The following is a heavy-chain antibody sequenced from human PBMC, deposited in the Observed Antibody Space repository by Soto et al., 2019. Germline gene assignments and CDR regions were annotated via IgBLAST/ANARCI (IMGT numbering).Heavy chain of an antibody. D-gene: IGHD3-22*01. J-gene: IGHJ4*02. CDR3: SNSLVVVISAAFYFDY. Sequence: PDVSLRLSCAASGFAFATYAMSWVRQAPGKGLEWVSGISGSGGSTYYADSVKGRFTISRDNSKNTLYLQMNSLRAEDTAVYYGSNSLVVVISAAFYFDYLGQG. V-gene: IGHV3-23*01. CDR1: GFAFATYA. CDR2: ISGSGGST.